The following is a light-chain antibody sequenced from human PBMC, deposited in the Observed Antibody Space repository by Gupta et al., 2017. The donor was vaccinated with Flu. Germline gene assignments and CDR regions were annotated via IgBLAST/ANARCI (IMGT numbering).Light chain of an antibody. Sequence: DIQMTQSPSSLSASVGDRVTITCRASQSIRTYLNWYQQKPGKAPNVVITAASTLQSGVPSRFSGSGSGTDFILTISSLQPEDFTTYYCQQSYYTPHTFGGGTKVEIK. CDR3: QQSYYTPHT. CDR1: QSIRTY. CDR2: AAS. V-gene: IGKV1-39*01. J-gene: IGKJ4*01.